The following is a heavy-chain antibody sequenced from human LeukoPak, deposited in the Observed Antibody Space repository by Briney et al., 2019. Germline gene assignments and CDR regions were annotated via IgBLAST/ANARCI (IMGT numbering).Heavy chain of an antibody. CDR1: GGSISSSSYY. V-gene: IGHV4-39*07. Sequence: SETLSLTCTVSGGSISSSSYYWGWIRQPPGKGLEWIGSIYYSGSTYYNPSPKSRVTISVDTSKNQFSLKLSSVTAADTAVYYCARDVVRGVINYFDYWGQGTLVTVSS. CDR2: IYYSGST. J-gene: IGHJ4*02. D-gene: IGHD3-10*02. CDR3: ARDVVRGVINYFDY.